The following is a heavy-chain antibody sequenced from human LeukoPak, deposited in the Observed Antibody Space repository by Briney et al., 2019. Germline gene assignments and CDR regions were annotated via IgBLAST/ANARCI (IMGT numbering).Heavy chain of an antibody. J-gene: IGHJ6*02. D-gene: IGHD4-11*01. CDR3: AREAPRLQSPPIYYYYYGMDV. CDR2: ISAYNGNT. Sequence: GASVKVSCKASGYTFTSYGISWVRQAPGQGLEWMGWISAYNGNTNYAQKLQGRVTMTTDTSTSTAYMELRSLRSDDTAVYYCAREAPRLQSPPIYYYYYGMDVWGQGTTVTVSS. V-gene: IGHV1-18*01. CDR1: GYTFTSYG.